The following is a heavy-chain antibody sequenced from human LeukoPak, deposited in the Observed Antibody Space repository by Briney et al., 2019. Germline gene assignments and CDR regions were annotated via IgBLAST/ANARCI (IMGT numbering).Heavy chain of an antibody. Sequence: GGSLRLSCAASGFTFSSYSMNWVRQAPGKGLEWVSCISSSSGTIYNADSVTGRFTISRDNAKNSLYLQMNSLRAEDTALYYCARGQGDFWSGYYYYYYMDVWGKGTTVTVSS. D-gene: IGHD3-3*01. CDR2: ISSSSGTI. CDR1: GFTFSSYS. CDR3: ARGQGDFWSGYYYYYYMDV. V-gene: IGHV3-48*04. J-gene: IGHJ6*03.